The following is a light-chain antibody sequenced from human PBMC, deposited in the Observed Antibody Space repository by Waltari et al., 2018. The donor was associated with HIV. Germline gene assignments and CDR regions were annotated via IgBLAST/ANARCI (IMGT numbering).Light chain of an antibody. CDR2: GDS. Sequence: QSVLTQPTSVSGAPGQSVTNTCTGSRANSGAGIGGQGYQQLPGTAPKLLIYGDSDRPSGFPYRFSGSKSGTSASLSITGLQSEDDADYSCQSYDSSLSTAVVFGGGTKLTVL. J-gene: IGLJ2*01. V-gene: IGLV1-40*01. CDR3: QSYDSSLSTAVV. CDR1: RANSGAGIG.